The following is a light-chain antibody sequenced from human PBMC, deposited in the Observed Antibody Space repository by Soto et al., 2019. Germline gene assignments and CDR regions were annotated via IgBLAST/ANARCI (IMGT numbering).Light chain of an antibody. Sequence: EIVLTQSPGTLSLSPGERATLSCRASQSVSNSFLAWYQQKPGQAPRLLIYGASSRATGIPDRFSGSGSGTDFTFTISRLEPEDFAVYSCQQYGRSPGTFGQGTKVEIK. CDR3: QQYGRSPGT. J-gene: IGKJ1*01. CDR2: GAS. V-gene: IGKV3-20*01. CDR1: QSVSNSF.